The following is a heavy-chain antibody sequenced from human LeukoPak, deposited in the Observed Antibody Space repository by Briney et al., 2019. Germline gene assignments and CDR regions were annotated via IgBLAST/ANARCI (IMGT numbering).Heavy chain of an antibody. CDR3: ARGPLYCSSTSCRDAFDI. D-gene: IGHD2-2*01. Sequence: SETLSLTCDVYGGSFSGYYWSWIRQPPGKGLEWIGEINHSGSTNYNPSLKSRVTISVDTSKNQFSLKLSSVTAADTAVYYCARGPLYCSSTSCRDAFDIWGQGTMVTVSS. J-gene: IGHJ3*02. V-gene: IGHV4-34*01. CDR2: INHSGST. CDR1: GGSFSGYY.